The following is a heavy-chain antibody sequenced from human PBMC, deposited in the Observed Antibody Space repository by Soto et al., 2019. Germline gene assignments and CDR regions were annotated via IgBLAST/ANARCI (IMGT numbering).Heavy chain of an antibody. CDR1: GFAFSSYG. CDR2: ISYDGSNK. D-gene: IGHD3-22*01. V-gene: IGHV3-30*18. Sequence: LRLSCAAPGFAFSSYGMHWVRQAPGKGLEWVAVISYDGSNKYYADSVKGRFTISGDNSKNTLYLQMNSLRAEDTAVYYCAKDSDFRIVGFPRYWGQGTLVTGSS. CDR3: AKDSDFRIVGFPRY. J-gene: IGHJ4*02.